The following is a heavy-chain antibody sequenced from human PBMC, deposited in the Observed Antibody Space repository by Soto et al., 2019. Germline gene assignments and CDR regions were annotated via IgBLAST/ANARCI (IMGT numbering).Heavy chain of an antibody. CDR2: ISAYNGNT. J-gene: IGHJ4*02. CDR1: GYTFTSYG. D-gene: IGHD5-18*01. Sequence: EASVKVSCKASGYTFTSYGISWVRQAPGQGLEWMGWISAYNGNTNYAQKLQGRVTMTTDTSTSTAYMELRSLRSDDTAVYYCARDFYGGYTYGPGDYWGQGALVTVSS. CDR3: ARDFYGGYTYGPGDY. V-gene: IGHV1-18*01.